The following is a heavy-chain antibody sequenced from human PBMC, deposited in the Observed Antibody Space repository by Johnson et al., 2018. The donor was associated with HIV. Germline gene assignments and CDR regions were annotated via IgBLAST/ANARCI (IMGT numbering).Heavy chain of an antibody. D-gene: IGHD2-15*01. Sequence: MQLVESGGGLVQPGGSLRLSCADSGFTFSNYWMTWVRQAPGKGLEWVANINLDGQEKYYVDYVKGRFTSSRANAKNSLHLQMTSLSAEDPAVYYCARDPGVVEAPRSRVDAFDIWGQGTMVTVSS. CDR2: INLDGQEK. J-gene: IGHJ3*02. V-gene: IGHV3-7*04. CDR1: GFTFSNYW. CDR3: ARDPGVVEAPRSRVDAFDI.